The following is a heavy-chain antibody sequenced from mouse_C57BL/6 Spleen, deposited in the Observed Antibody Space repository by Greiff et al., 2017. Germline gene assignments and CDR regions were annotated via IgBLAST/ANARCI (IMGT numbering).Heavy chain of an antibody. CDR2: FYPGSGSI. Sequence: QVPLQQSGAELVKPGASVKLSCKASGYTFTEYTIHWVKQRSGQGLEWIGWFYPGSGSIKYNEKFKDKATLTAHKSSSTVYMELSRLTSEESAVYFCARHEEGYDYGWYFDVWGTGTTVTVSS. D-gene: IGHD2-4*01. CDR3: ARHEEGYDYGWYFDV. V-gene: IGHV1-62-2*01. J-gene: IGHJ1*03. CDR1: GYTFTEYT.